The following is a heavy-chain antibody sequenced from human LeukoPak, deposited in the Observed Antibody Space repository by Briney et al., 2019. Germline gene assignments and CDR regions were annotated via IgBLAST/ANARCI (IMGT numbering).Heavy chain of an antibody. CDR1: GFTFSSYS. J-gene: IGHJ4*02. V-gene: IGHV3-21*01. Sequence: GGSLRLSCAASGFTFSSYSMNWVRQAPGEGLEWVSSISNNGKYVFYADSVKDRFTTSRDNAKNSLYLQMNSLRAEDTAVYYCAREGRWFGELSYNYFDYWGQGTLVTVSS. D-gene: IGHD3-10*01. CDR2: ISNNGKYV. CDR3: AREGRWFGELSYNYFDY.